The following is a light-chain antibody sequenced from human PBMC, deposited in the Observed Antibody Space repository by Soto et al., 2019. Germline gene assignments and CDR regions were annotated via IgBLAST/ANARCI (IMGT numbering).Light chain of an antibody. J-gene: IGLJ2*01. Sequence: QSALTQPPSASGSPGQSVTISCTGTPSDVGGSNSVSWYQQHPGKAPNLMIYDVNKRPSGVPDRFPGSKSGNTASLTVSGLQAADEAYYFCSSYAPSDVVFGGGTKVTVL. CDR2: DVN. V-gene: IGLV2-8*01. CDR3: SSYAPSDVV. CDR1: PSDVGGSNS.